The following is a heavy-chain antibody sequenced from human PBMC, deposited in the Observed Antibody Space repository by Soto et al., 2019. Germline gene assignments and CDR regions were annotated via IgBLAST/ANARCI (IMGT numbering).Heavy chain of an antibody. CDR1: GDSINNRSYY. CDR3: ARQRTSVVTQAYFDS. J-gene: IGHJ4*02. Sequence: SETLSLPGAVTGDSINNRSYYWGWIRQPPGKGLEWIGSIYYSGSTYNNPSLKSRVSMSVDTSKNQFSLKLRSVTAADTALYYCARQRTSVVTQAYFDSWGQGSLVTVSS. D-gene: IGHD2-21*02. CDR2: IYYSGST. V-gene: IGHV4-39*01.